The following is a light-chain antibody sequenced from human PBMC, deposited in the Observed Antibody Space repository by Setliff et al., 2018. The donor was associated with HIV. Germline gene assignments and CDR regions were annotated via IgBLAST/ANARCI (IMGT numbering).Light chain of an antibody. CDR1: SSDVGGYRY. CDR3: ISYATTNTLP. V-gene: IGLV2-14*01. CDR2: EVR. Sequence: QSALTQPASVSGSPGQSITISCTGTSSDVGGYRYVSWYQQHPGKAPKLIIYEVRNRPSGVSNRFSGSKSGNTASLTISGLQAEDEADYYCISYATTNTLPFGTGTKVTVL. J-gene: IGLJ1*01.